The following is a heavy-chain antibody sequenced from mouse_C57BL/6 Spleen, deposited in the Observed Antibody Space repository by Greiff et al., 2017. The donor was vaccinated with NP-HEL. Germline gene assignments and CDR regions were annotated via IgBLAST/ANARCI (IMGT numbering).Heavy chain of an antibody. J-gene: IGHJ2*01. CDR3: ARVGTTVAYYFDY. CDR1: GYTFTSYW. V-gene: IGHV1-69*01. CDR2: IDPSDSYT. Sequence: VQLQQPGAELVMPGASVKLSCKASGYTFTSYWMHWVKQRPGQGLEWIGEIDPSDSYTNYNQKFKGKSTLTVDKSSSTAYMQLSSLTSEDSAVYYCARVGTTVAYYFDYWGQGTTLTVSS. D-gene: IGHD1-1*01.